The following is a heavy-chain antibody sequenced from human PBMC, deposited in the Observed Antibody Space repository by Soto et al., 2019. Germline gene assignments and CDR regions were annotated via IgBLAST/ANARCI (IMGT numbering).Heavy chain of an antibody. CDR2: IWYDGSNK. CDR1: GFTFSSYS. Sequence: VRLSCAASGFTFSSYSMNWVRQAPGKGLEWVAVIWYDGSNKYYADSVKGRFTISRDNSKNTLYLQMNSLRAEDTAVYYCARDPKPKVRGVTYYYGMDVWGQGTTVTVSS. CDR3: ARDPKPKVRGVTYYYGMDV. J-gene: IGHJ6*02. V-gene: IGHV3-33*08. D-gene: IGHD3-10*01.